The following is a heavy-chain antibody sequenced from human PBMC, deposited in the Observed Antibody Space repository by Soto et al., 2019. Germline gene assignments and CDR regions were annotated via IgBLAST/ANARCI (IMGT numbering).Heavy chain of an antibody. D-gene: IGHD3-22*01. J-gene: IGHJ1*01. CDR2: IYSGGST. V-gene: IGHV3-53*01. CDR1: GFTVSSNY. CDR3: ARDRVESGYPEYFQH. Sequence: EVPLVESGGGLIQPGGSLRLSCAASGFTVSSNYMSWVRQAPGKGLEWVSVIYSGGSTYYAYSVKGRFTLARDNSKSTLYLQMNSLRAEDTAVYYCARDRVESGYPEYFQHWGQGTLVTVSS.